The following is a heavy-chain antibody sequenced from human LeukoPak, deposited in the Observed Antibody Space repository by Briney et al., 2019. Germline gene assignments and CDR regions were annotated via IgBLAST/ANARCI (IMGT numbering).Heavy chain of an antibody. CDR2: ISSSGSYI. CDR1: GLTFSSYE. V-gene: IGHV3-48*03. CDR3: ARDNAATVTPYSFYAMDL. D-gene: IGHD4-17*01. Sequence: PGGSLRLPCAAPGLTFSSYEMNWVRQAPGKGLEWISYISSSGSYIYYADSVKGRFTISRDNAKNSLYLQMNSLRVDDTAVYHCARDNAATVTPYSFYAMDLWGQGTTVTVSS. J-gene: IGHJ6*02.